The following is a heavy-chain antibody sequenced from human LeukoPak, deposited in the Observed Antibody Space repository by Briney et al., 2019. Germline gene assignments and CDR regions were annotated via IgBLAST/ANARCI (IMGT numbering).Heavy chain of an antibody. J-gene: IGHJ4*02. CDR3: ARIGDGYNLSPGFDY. D-gene: IGHD5-24*01. V-gene: IGHV3-21*01. CDR1: GFTFSSYS. Sequence: GGSLRLSCAASGFTFSSYSMNWVGQAPGKGLEWVSSISSSSSYIYYADSVKGRFTISRDNAKNSLYLQMNSLRAEDTALHYCARIGDGYNLSPGFDYWGQGTLVTVSS. CDR2: ISSSSSYI.